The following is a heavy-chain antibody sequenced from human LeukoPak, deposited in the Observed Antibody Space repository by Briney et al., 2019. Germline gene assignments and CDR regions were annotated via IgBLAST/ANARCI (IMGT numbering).Heavy chain of an antibody. Sequence: TGGSLRLSCAVSGFTFDDYGVSWVRQAPGKGLEWVSGINWNGGSTEYADSVKGRFTISRDNAKKSVYLKMNSLRDEDTALYYCARDNCVRDCYPFDYWGQRTLVTVSS. V-gene: IGHV3-20*04. CDR3: ARDNCVRDCYPFDY. J-gene: IGHJ4*02. D-gene: IGHD2-21*02. CDR1: GFTFDDYG. CDR2: INWNGGST.